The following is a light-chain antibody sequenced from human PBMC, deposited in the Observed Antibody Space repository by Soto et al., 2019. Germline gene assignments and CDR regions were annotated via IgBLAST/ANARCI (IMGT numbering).Light chain of an antibody. V-gene: IGKV3-20*01. J-gene: IGKJ1*01. CDR2: GTS. Sequence: EIVLTQSPGTLSLSPGERATLSCRASQRVNSIYLAWYQQKPGQGPRLLMYGTSSRATGIPDRFSGSGSGTDFTLTISRLEPEDFAVYYCQEYDNLPRTFGQGTKVEI. CDR3: QEYDNLPRT. CDR1: QRVNSIY.